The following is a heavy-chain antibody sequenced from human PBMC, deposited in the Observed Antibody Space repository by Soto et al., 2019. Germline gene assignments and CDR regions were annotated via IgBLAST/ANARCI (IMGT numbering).Heavy chain of an antibody. CDR1: GGSISSYY. D-gene: IGHD6-19*01. J-gene: IGHJ6*02. Sequence: PSETLSLTCTVSGGSISSYYWSWIRQPPGKGLEWIGCFYYSGGTDYNPSLKSRVTLSVDTSKNQFSLKLNSVTAADTAVYYCARSISVAGFYGMDVWGQGTTVT. CDR3: ARSISVAGFYGMDV. CDR2: FYYSGGT. V-gene: IGHV4-59*01.